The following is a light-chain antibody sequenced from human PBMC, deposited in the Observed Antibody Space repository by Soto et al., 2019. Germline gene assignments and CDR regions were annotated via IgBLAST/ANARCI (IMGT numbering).Light chain of an antibody. CDR1: SSDVGGYNY. J-gene: IGLJ1*01. Sequence: QSALTQPASMSGSPGQSITISCTGTSSDVGGYNYVSWYQQHPGKAPKLMIYDVSNRPSGVSNRFSGSKSGNTASLTISGLQAEDEADYYCSSYTSSIFFGTGTKLTVL. V-gene: IGLV2-14*01. CDR2: DVS. CDR3: SSYTSSIF.